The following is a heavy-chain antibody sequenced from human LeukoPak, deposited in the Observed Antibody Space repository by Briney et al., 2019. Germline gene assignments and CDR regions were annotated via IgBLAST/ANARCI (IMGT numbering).Heavy chain of an antibody. D-gene: IGHD2-2*01. J-gene: IGHJ5*02. CDR2: IRYDGSNK. CDR3: AKDLTQYQLEGSWFDP. CDR1: GFTFSSYG. Sequence: SGGSLRLSCAAPGFTFSSYGMHWVRQAPGKGLEWVAFIRYDGSNKYYADSVKGRFTISRDNSKNTLYLQMNSLRAEDTAVYYCAKDLTQYQLEGSWFDPWGQGTLVTVSS. V-gene: IGHV3-30*02.